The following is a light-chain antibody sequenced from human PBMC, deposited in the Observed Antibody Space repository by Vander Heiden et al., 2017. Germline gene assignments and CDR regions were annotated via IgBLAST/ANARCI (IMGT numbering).Light chain of an antibody. CDR2: LGS. Sequence: DIVVTQSPLSLPVTPGEPASISCRSSQSLLHSNGYIYLDWYLQKPGQSPQLLIYLGSNRASGVPDRFSGSGSGTDFTLKISRVEAEDVGVYYCKQALQTPRTFGQGTKMEIK. CDR3: KQALQTPRT. CDR1: QSLLHSNGYIY. J-gene: IGKJ2*01. V-gene: IGKV2-28*01.